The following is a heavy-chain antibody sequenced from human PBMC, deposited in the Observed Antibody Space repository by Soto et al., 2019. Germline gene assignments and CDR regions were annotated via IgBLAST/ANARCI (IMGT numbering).Heavy chain of an antibody. D-gene: IGHD2-2*01. Sequence: GGSLRLSCAASGFTFSSYGMHWVRQAPGKGLEWVAVIWYDGSNKYYADSVKGRFTISRDNSKNTLYLQMNSLRAEDTAVYYCAREHFDIVVVPAAMGSSSATISYYYYGMDVWGQGTTVTVSS. CDR1: GFTFSSYG. J-gene: IGHJ6*02. CDR3: AREHFDIVVVPAAMGSSSATISYYYYGMDV. CDR2: IWYDGSNK. V-gene: IGHV3-33*01.